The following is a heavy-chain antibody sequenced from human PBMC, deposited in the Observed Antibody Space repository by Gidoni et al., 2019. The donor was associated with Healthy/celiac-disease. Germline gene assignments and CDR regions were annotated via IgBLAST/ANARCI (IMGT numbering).Heavy chain of an antibody. V-gene: IGHV4-4*02. D-gene: IGHD6-13*01. CDR3: AMGSSSSSYKAFDI. CDR2: IYHSGST. CDR1: GGSISSSNW. Sequence: QVQLPESGPGLVQPSGTLSLTCSVSGGSISSSNWWSWVRQPPGKGLEWIGEIYHSGSTNYNPSHKSRITISVDKSKNQFSLKLSSVTAADTAVYYCAMGSSSSSYKAFDIWGQGTMVTVSS. J-gene: IGHJ3*02.